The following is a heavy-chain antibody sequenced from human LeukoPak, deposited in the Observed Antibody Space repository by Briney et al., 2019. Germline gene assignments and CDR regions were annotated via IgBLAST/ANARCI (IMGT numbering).Heavy chain of an antibody. CDR3: AKLNGLLWFGELLS. Sequence: GGSLRLSCAASGFTFTSYWMTWVRQAPGKGLGWVANIKQDGSEKYYMDSVKGRFTISRDSAKNSLYLQMNSLRAEDTAVYYCAKLNGLLWFGELLSWGQGTLVSVSS. J-gene: IGHJ4*02. D-gene: IGHD3-10*01. CDR1: GFTFTSYW. CDR2: IKQDGSEK. V-gene: IGHV3-7*03.